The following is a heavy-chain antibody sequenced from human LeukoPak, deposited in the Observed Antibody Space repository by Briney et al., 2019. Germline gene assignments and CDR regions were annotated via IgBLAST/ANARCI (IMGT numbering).Heavy chain of an antibody. D-gene: IGHD3-22*01. CDR2: IKQDASET. J-gene: IGHJ3*02. CDR1: GFIIFKSW. Sequence: GGSLSLSCAASGFIIFKSWMTWVRQAPGKGLEWVAIIKQDASETYYLDSVKGRSTISRDNAKNSIYLHMTRLRVEDMAVYYCARVAGEASGYHPFDIWGQGTMVTASS. CDR3: ARVAGEASGYHPFDI. V-gene: IGHV3-7*01.